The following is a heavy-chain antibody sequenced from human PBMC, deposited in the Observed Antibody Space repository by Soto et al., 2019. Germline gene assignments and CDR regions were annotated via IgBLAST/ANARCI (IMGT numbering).Heavy chain of an antibody. CDR1: GDSVSSNSAA. J-gene: IGHJ5*02. V-gene: IGHV6-1*01. D-gene: IGHD6-13*01. CDR2: TYYRSKWYS. CDR3: ARAQAGGGWFDP. Sequence: PSQTLSLTCVISGDSVSSNSAAWNWIRQSPSGGLEWLGRTYYRSKWYSDYAVSVKSRITINPDTPKNQFSLQLNSVTPEDTAVYYCARAQAGGGWFDPWGQGALVTVSS.